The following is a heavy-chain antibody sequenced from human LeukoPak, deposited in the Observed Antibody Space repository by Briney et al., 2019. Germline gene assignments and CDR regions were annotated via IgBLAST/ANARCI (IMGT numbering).Heavy chain of an antibody. V-gene: IGHV5-51*01. CDR1: GYSFTSYW. CDR2: IYPGDSDT. Sequence: GESLKISCKASGYSFTSYWIGWVRQMPGKGLVWMGIIYPGDSDTRYSPSFQGQVTLSADKSISTAYLQWSSLKASDTAMYYCARRRRGMGATTIFLDYWGQGTLVTVSS. J-gene: IGHJ4*02. CDR3: ARRRRGMGATTIFLDY. D-gene: IGHD1-26*01.